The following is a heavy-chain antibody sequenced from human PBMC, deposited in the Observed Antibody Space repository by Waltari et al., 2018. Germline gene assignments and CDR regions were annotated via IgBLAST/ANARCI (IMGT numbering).Heavy chain of an antibody. D-gene: IGHD3-22*01. Sequence: VQLVESGGGVVQPGRSRRLSCVASESSFSSYAMHWVRQAPGKGLEWVAVISFDGSIQYYADSVKGRFIISRDNSKKTLYLQTGSLRADDTAVYYCARGYYDSRGYPPHYWGQGTLVTVSS. CDR1: ESSFSSYA. CDR2: ISFDGSIQ. J-gene: IGHJ4*02. V-gene: IGHV3-30-3*01. CDR3: ARGYYDSRGYPPHY.